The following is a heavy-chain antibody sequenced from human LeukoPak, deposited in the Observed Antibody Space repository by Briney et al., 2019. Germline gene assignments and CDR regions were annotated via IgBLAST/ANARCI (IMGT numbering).Heavy chain of an antibody. CDR3: VRGSSGWYGIDH. Sequence: GGSLRLSCAASGFNLRSYWMHWVRQAPGKGLVWVSQISLVDRRSTYYEDAVKGRFTISRDNANNTLYQNMNSLTAEDQALYYCVRGSSGWYGIDHWGQGTLVTVSS. CDR1: GFNLRSYW. J-gene: IGHJ4*02. CDR2: ISLVDRRST. D-gene: IGHD6-19*01. V-gene: IGHV3-74*01.